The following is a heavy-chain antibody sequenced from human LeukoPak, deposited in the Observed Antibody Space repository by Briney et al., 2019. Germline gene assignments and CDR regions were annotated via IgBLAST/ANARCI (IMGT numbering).Heavy chain of an antibody. Sequence: GGSLRLSCAASGFTFSSYAMSWVRQAPEKGLEWVSAISGSGGSTYYADSVKGRFTISRDNSKNTLCLQMNSLRAEDTATYYCAKVLSGASHFTPLDYWGQGTLATVSS. V-gene: IGHV3-23*01. CDR3: AKVLSGASHFTPLDY. D-gene: IGHD2-2*01. CDR1: GFTFSSYA. J-gene: IGHJ4*02. CDR2: ISGSGGST.